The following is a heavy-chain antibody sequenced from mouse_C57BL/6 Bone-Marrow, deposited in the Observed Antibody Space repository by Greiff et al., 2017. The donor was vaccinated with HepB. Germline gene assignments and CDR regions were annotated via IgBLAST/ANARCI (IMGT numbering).Heavy chain of an antibody. V-gene: IGHV5-17*01. CDR1: GFTFSDYG. Sequence: EVKLMESGGGLVKPGGSLKLSCAASGFTFSDYGMHWVRQAPEKGLEWVAYISSGSSTIYYEDTVKGRLPISRDNAKNTLFLTMTSLRSEDTAMYYCARLAYYGSTYFDYWGQGTTLTVSS. D-gene: IGHD1-1*01. CDR2: ISSGSSTI. CDR3: ARLAYYGSTYFDY. J-gene: IGHJ2*01.